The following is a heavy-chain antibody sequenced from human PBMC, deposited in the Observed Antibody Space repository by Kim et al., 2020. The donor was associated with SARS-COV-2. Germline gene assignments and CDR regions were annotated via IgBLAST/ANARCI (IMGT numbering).Heavy chain of an antibody. D-gene: IGHD3-3*01. J-gene: IGHJ3*02. V-gene: IGHV3-23*01. Sequence: VKGRFNISRDNSKNMLYLQMNSLRAEDTALYYCAKHHYDFWSGDYLDAFDIWGQGRMVTVSS. CDR3: AKHHYDFWSGDYLDAFDI.